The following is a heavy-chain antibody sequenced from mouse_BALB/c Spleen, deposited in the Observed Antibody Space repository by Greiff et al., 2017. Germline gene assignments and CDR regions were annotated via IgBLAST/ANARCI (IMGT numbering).Heavy chain of an antibody. CDR1: GYAFSSSW. Sequence: QVQLQQSGPELVKPGASVKISCKASGYAFSSSWMNWVKQRPGQGLEWIGRIYPGDGDTNYNGKFKGKATLTADKSSSTAYMQLSSLTSVDSAVYFCARHDYGPYYFDYWGQGTTLTVSS. CDR2: IYPGDGDT. D-gene: IGHD1-1*02. J-gene: IGHJ2*01. CDR3: ARHDYGPYYFDY. V-gene: IGHV1-82*01.